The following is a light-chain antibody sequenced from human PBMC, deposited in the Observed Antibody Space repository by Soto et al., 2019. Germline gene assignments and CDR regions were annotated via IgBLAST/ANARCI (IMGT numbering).Light chain of an antibody. Sequence: QSVLTQPSSVPGPPGQSVSISCSGTSSDVGTYIYVSWYQKHPGKAPKLMIYDVSKRPSGVPDRFSGSKSGNTASLTISGLQAEDEADYYCCSYAGGYTHAVFGGGTQLTVL. CDR2: DVS. CDR1: SSDVGTYIY. V-gene: IGLV2-11*01. J-gene: IGLJ2*01. CDR3: CSYAGGYTHAV.